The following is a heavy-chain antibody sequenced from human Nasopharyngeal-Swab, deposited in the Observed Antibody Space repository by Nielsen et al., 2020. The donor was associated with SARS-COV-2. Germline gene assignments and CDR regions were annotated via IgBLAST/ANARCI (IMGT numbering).Heavy chain of an antibody. D-gene: IGHD6-13*01. V-gene: IGHV4-31*03. J-gene: IGHJ5*02. CDR1: GGSISSGGYY. Sequence: SETLSLTCTVSGGSISSGGYYWSWIRQHPGKGLEWIGYFYYSGSTYYNPSLKSRVTISVDTSKSQFSLKLSSVTAADTAVYYCARLNGIAAAGTGWFDPWGQGTLVTVSS. CDR3: ARLNGIAAAGTGWFDP. CDR2: FYYSGST.